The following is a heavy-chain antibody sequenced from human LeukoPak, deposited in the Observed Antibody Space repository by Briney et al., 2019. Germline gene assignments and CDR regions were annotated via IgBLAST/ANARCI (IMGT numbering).Heavy chain of an antibody. CDR1: GGSISSYY. V-gene: IGHV4-59*01. CDR3: ARARGRGYYFVY. D-gene: IGHD2-15*01. CDR2: IHYSGST. J-gene: IGHJ4*02. Sequence: SETVALTCTVSGGSISSYYWSWLRQPPEKGLEWIGYIHYSGSTNYNPSLKSRVTISVDTSKNQFSLRLSSVTATDTAVYYCARARGRGYYFVYWGERALVTVSS.